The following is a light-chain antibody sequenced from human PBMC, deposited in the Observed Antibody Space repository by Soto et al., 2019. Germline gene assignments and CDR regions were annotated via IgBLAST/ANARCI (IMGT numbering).Light chain of an antibody. Sequence: DIQMTQSPSTLSGSVGDRVTITCRASQTISSWLAWYQQKPGKAPKLLIYKASTLKSGVPSRFSGSGSGKEFTLTLSSMQPDDFATYYCQHYNSYAEAVGQGTKVELK. V-gene: IGKV1-5*03. CDR3: QHYNSYAEA. CDR1: QTISSW. J-gene: IGKJ1*01. CDR2: KAS.